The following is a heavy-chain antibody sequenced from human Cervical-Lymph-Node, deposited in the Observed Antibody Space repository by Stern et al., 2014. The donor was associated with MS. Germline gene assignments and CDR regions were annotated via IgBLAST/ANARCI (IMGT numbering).Heavy chain of an antibody. V-gene: IGHV3-30*04. Sequence: MQLVDSGGGVVQPGRSLRLSCAAYGFTLSSYAMHWVRPAQGQGLEWVAVISHDGRNIQYAVSLKGRFTISRDDSKNTLYLQLNSLRAEDTAVYYCARPPWYSSSSPAFSWGQGTLVTVSS. CDR1: GFTLSSYA. CDR2: ISHDGRNI. D-gene: IGHD6-6*01. J-gene: IGHJ4*02. CDR3: ARPPWYSSSSPAFS.